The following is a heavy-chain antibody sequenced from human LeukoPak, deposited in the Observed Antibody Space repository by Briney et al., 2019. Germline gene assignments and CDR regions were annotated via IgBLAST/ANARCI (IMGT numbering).Heavy chain of an antibody. J-gene: IGHJ3*02. CDR3: ASYDSSGYYSNDAFDI. Sequence: TLSLTCTVSGGSISSGGYYWSWIRQHPGKGLEWIGYIYYSGSTYYNPSLKSRVTISVDTSKNQFSLKLSSVTAADTAVYYCASYDSSGYYSNDAFDIWGQGTMVTVSS. V-gene: IGHV4-31*03. CDR2: IYYSGST. D-gene: IGHD3-22*01. CDR1: GGSISSGGYY.